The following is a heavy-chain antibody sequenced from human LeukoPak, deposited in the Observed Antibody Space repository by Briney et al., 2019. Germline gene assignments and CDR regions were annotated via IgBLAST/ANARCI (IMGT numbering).Heavy chain of an antibody. CDR1: GGSISSSSYY. CDR3: ARLGGSSWYTRDY. V-gene: IGHV4-39*01. J-gene: IGHJ4*02. CDR2: IYYSGST. D-gene: IGHD6-13*01. Sequence: SETLSLTCTVSGGSISSSSYYWGWIRQPPGKGLEWFGSIYYSGSTYYNPSLKSRVTISVDTSKNQFSLKLSSVTAADTAVYYCARLGGSSWYTRDYWGQGTLVTVSS.